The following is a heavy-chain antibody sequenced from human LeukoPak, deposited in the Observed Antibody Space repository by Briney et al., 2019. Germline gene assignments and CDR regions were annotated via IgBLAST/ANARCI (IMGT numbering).Heavy chain of an antibody. CDR3: ARRSGGGDWNHYFDF. CDR2: IYYSGST. V-gene: IGHV4-39*01. CDR1: GGSISNSSSY. Sequence: PSETLSLTCTVSGGSISNSSSYWGWIRQPPGKGLEWIGSIYYSGSTYYNPSLKSRVTISVDTSKNQFSLKLNSVTAADTAVYYCARRSGGGDWNHYFDFWGQGTLVTVSS. J-gene: IGHJ4*02. D-gene: IGHD2-21*02.